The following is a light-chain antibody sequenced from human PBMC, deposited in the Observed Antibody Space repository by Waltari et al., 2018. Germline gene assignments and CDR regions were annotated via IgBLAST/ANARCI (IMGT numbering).Light chain of an antibody. CDR2: GAS. CDR1: QSVSSSY. Sequence: EILLTLSPGTLSLSPGERVTIPCRASQSVSSSYLAWYQQKPGQAPRLLIYGASSRATGIPDRFSGSGSGTDFTLTISRLEPEDFAVYYCQQYGSSLWTFGQGTKVEIK. V-gene: IGKV3-20*01. CDR3: QQYGSSLWT. J-gene: IGKJ1*01.